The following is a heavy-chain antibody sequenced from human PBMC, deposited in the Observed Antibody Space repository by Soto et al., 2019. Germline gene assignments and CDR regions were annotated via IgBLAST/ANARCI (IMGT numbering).Heavy chain of an antibody. Sequence: ASVKVSCKASGYTFTSYGISWVRQAPGQGLEWMGWISAYNGNTNYAQKLRGRVTMTTDTSTSTAYMELRSLRSDDTAVYYCARVFMGSGSYPKIYYYYYYMDVWGKGTTVTVSS. D-gene: IGHD3-10*01. J-gene: IGHJ6*03. CDR1: GYTFTSYG. V-gene: IGHV1-18*01. CDR3: ARVFMGSGSYPKIYYYYYYMDV. CDR2: ISAYNGNT.